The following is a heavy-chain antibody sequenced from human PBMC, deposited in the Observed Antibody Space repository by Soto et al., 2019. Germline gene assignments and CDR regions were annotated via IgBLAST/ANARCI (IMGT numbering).Heavy chain of an antibody. V-gene: IGHV1-24*01. CDR2: FDPEDGET. CDR3: ATDLHFTNGVCYLN. Sequence: ASVKVSCKVSGYTLTELSMHWVRQAPGKGLEWMGGFDPEDGETIYAQKFQGRVTMTEDTSTDTAYMELSSLRSEDTAVYYCATDLHFTNGVCYLNWGQGTLVTVSS. CDR1: GYTLTELS. J-gene: IGHJ4*02. D-gene: IGHD2-8*01.